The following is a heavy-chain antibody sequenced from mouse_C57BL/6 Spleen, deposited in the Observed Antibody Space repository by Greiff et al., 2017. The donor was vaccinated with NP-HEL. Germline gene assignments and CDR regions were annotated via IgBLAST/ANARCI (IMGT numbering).Heavy chain of an antibody. CDR2: IYPGDGDT. V-gene: IGHV1-80*01. CDR1: GYAFSSYW. J-gene: IGHJ4*01. Sequence: VQLQQSGAELVKPGASVKISCKASGYAFSSYWMNWVKQRPGKGLEWIGQIYPGDGDTNYNGKFKGKATLTADKSSSTAYMQLSSLTSEDSAVYFCARGYYSNPYYAMDYWGQGTSVTVSS. D-gene: IGHD2-5*01. CDR3: ARGYYSNPYYAMDY.